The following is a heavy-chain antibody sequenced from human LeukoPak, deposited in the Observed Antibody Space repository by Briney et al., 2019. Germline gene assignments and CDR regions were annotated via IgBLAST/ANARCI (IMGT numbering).Heavy chain of an antibody. CDR3: ARDLSWGRPTY. Sequence: PGGSLRLSCAASGFTFSNYWMSRVRQAPGKGLEWVANIKQDGSEKYYVDSVKGRFTISRDNAKNSLYLQMNSLRAEDTAVYYCARDLSWGRPTYWGQGTLVTVSS. CDR1: GFTFSNYW. J-gene: IGHJ4*02. V-gene: IGHV3-7*03. CDR2: IKQDGSEK. D-gene: IGHD3-16*01.